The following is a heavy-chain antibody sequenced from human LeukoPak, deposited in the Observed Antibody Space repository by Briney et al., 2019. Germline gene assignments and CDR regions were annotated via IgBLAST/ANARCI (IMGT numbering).Heavy chain of an antibody. CDR2: INTNTGNP. D-gene: IGHD5-12*01. J-gene: IGHJ4*02. CDR1: GYTFTAYY. CDR3: ARDSVATISDY. V-gene: IGHV7-4-1*02. Sequence: ASVKVSCKASGYTFTAYYIHWVRQAPGQGLEWMGWINTNTGNPTYAQGFTGRFVFSLDTSVSTAYLQISSLKAEDTAVYYCARDSVATISDYWGQGTLVTVSS.